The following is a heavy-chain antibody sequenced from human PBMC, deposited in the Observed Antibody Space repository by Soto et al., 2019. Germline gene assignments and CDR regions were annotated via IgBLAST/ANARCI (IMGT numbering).Heavy chain of an antibody. D-gene: IGHD6-13*01. J-gene: IGHJ6*02. V-gene: IGHV3-33*01. Sequence: GGSLRLSCAASGFTFSSYAMHWVRQAPGKGLEWVAVIWYDGSNKYYADSVKGRFTISRDNSKNTLYLQMNSLRAEDTAVYYCAREGYSSSWLNSDYYYYGMDVWGQGTTVTVSS. CDR3: AREGYSSSWLNSDYYYYGMDV. CDR2: IWYDGSNK. CDR1: GFTFSSYA.